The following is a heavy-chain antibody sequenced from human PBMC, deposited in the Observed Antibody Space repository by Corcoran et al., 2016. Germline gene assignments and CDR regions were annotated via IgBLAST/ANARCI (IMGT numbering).Heavy chain of an antibody. CDR2: IYYSGST. CDR1: GGSISSSSYY. Sequence: QLQLQESGPGLVKPSEILSLTCTVSGGSISSSSYYWGWIRQPPGKGLEWIGRIYYSGSTYYNPSLKSRVTISVDTSKNQFSLKLSSVTAADTAVYYCARVRVPAPFDPWGQGTLVTVSS. V-gene: IGHV4-39*07. D-gene: IGHD2-2*01. J-gene: IGHJ5*02. CDR3: ARVRVPAPFDP.